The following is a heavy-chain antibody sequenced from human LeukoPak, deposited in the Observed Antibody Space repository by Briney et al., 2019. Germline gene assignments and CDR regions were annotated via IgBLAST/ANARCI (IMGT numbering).Heavy chain of an antibody. D-gene: IGHD1-26*01. J-gene: IGHJ5*02. Sequence: SQTLSLTCAISGDIVSSNRASWNWIRQSPSRGLEWLGRTYYRSKWNSDYAVSVKSRITINPDTSKNQFSLHLNSVTPEDTAVYYCARDPDSSYEWGPFDPWGQGTLVTVSS. CDR1: GDIVSSNRAS. CDR3: ARDPDSSYEWGPFDP. V-gene: IGHV6-1*01. CDR2: TYYRSKWNS.